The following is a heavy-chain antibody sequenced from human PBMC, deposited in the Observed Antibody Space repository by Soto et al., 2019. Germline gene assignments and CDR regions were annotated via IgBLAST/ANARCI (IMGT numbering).Heavy chain of an antibody. J-gene: IGHJ3*02. Sequence: EVQLVESGGGLVQPGRSLRLSCAASGFTFDDYAMHWVRQAPGKGLEWVSGISWNSGSIDYADSVKGRFTISRDNAKNSLYLQMNSLRAEDTALYYCAKDRAFGGVIYDAFDIWGQGTMVTVSS. CDR1: GFTFDDYA. V-gene: IGHV3-9*01. D-gene: IGHD3-16*02. CDR2: ISWNSGSI. CDR3: AKDRAFGGVIYDAFDI.